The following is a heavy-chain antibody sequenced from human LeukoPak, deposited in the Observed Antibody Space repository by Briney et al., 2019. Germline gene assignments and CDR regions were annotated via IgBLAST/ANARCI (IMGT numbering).Heavy chain of an antibody. CDR3: AKDRSSSGENFDY. J-gene: IGHJ4*02. D-gene: IGHD6-19*01. V-gene: IGHV3-48*01. CDR2: ISSSSSTI. CDR1: GFTFSSYN. Sequence: PGGSLRLSCAASGFTFSSYNMNWVRQAPGKGLEWVSYISSSSSTIYYADSVKGRFTISRDNSKNTLYLQMNILTTEDTAIYYCAKDRSSSGENFDYWGQGSLVTVSS.